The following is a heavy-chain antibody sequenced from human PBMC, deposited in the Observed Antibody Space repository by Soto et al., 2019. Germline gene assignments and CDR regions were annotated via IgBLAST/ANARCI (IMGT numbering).Heavy chain of an antibody. J-gene: IGHJ6*02. Sequence: ASVKVSCKASGYTFTSYAMHWVRQAPGQRLEWMGWINAGNGNTKYSQKFQGRVTITRDTSASTAYMELSSLRSEDTAVYYCAREYQLTYYYYYGMDVWGQGTTVTVS. V-gene: IGHV1-3*01. CDR3: AREYQLTYYYYYGMDV. CDR1: GYTFTSYA. D-gene: IGHD2-2*01. CDR2: INAGNGNT.